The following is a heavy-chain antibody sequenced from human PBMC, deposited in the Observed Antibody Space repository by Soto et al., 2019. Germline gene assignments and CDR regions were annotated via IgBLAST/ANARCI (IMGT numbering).Heavy chain of an antibody. V-gene: IGHV3-23*01. Sequence: GGSLRLSCAASGFTFSSYAMSWVRQAPGKGLEWVSAISGSGGSTYYADSVKGRFTISRDNSKNTLYLQMNSLRAEDTAVYYCAKPKLVVPAPDWFDPWGQGTLVTVSS. D-gene: IGHD2-2*01. CDR1: GFTFSSYA. CDR2: ISGSGGST. CDR3: AKPKLVVPAPDWFDP. J-gene: IGHJ5*02.